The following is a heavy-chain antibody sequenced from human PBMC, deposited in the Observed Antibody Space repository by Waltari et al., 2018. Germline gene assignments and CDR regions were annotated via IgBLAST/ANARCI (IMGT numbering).Heavy chain of an antibody. V-gene: IGHV3-7*01. CDR1: GFVFNNYW. CDR2: INQYGSEE. J-gene: IGHJ3*02. CDR3: ARGDSWAFDI. Sequence: ELQLVDSGGGLVQPGRSLKLSCSASGFVFNNYWMCWVRQASGKGLEWVANINQYGSEEHYVDSAKGRFTISRDNAKNAVYLQMNSLSAGDTSVYYCARGDSWAFDIWGQGTMVTVAS. D-gene: IGHD4-4*01.